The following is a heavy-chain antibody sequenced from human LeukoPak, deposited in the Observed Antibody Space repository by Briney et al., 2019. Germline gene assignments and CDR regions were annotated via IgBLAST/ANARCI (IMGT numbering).Heavy chain of an antibody. CDR1: GFTFSTYG. D-gene: IGHD3-10*01. CDR2: ISGSSDAT. V-gene: IGHV3-23*01. CDR3: AREGMYYFDY. Sequence: GGSLRLSCAASGFTFSTYGMSWVRQAPGKGLEWVSAISGSSDATFYADSVKGRFTISRDNSKNTLYLQMNSLRAEDTAVYYCAREGMYYFDYWGQGTLVTVSS. J-gene: IGHJ4*02.